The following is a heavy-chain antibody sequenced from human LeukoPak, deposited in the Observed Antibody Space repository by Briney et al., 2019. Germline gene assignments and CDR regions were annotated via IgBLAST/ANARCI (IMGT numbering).Heavy chain of an antibody. Sequence: QTGGSLRLSCAASGFTLSTFAMSWVRQAPGKGLEWGSNLSISGDNTYYTDSVRGRFTISTDRSTNTLYLQMNSRRVDDTAVYYCAKAFGNEGYGGNRFFDYWGQGSLVTVS. CDR2: LSISGDNT. CDR1: GFTLSTFA. V-gene: IGHV3-23*01. D-gene: IGHD4-23*01. CDR3: AKAFGNEGYGGNRFFDY. J-gene: IGHJ4*02.